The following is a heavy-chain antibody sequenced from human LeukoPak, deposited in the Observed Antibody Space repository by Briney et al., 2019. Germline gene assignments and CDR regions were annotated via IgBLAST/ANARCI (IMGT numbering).Heavy chain of an antibody. J-gene: IGHJ3*02. CDR2: ISYDGSNK. CDR3: AKSGYSSSWYPPWGAFDI. Sequence: GGSLRLSCAASGFTFSSYAMHWVRQAPGKGLEWVAVISYDGSNKYYADSVKGRFTISRDNAKNSLYLQMNSLRAEDTALYYCAKSGYSSSWYPPWGAFDIWGQGTMVTVSS. D-gene: IGHD6-13*01. CDR1: GFTFSSYA. V-gene: IGHV3-30-3*01.